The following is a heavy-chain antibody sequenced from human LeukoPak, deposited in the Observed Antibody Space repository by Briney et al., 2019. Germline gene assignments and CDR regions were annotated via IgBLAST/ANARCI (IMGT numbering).Heavy chain of an antibody. V-gene: IGHV1-46*01. J-gene: IGHJ5*01. D-gene: IGHD1-1*01. CDR1: GYTFTSYF. CDR3: ARETSDS. CDR2: INPSGSTT. Sequence: ASVKVSLKASGYTFTSYFMHWVRQAPGQGLEWLGMINPSGSTTTYAQKFQGRVTMTRDTSTSTVYMELSSLRSEDTAVYYCARETSDSWGQGTLVTVSS.